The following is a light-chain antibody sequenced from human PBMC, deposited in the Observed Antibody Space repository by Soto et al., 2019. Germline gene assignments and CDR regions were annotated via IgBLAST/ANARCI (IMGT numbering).Light chain of an antibody. Sequence: AIQLTQSPSSLSASVGDRVTITCRASQGISSALAWYQQKPGKAPKLLIYDASGLESGVPSRFSGSGSGTDFTLTIISLQPEDFATYFCQQFNNYPLTFGGGTKVDIK. CDR3: QQFNNYPLT. J-gene: IGKJ4*01. CDR1: QGISSA. CDR2: DAS. V-gene: IGKV1D-13*01.